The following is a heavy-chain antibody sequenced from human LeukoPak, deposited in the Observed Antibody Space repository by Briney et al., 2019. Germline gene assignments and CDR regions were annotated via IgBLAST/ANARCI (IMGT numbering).Heavy chain of an antibody. CDR2: IYYSGST. D-gene: IGHD5-12*01. V-gene: IGHV4-59*12. J-gene: IGHJ2*01. CDR1: GGSISSYY. Sequence: SETLSLTCTVSGGSISSYYWSWIRQPPGKGLEWIGYIYYSGSTNYNPSLKSRVTISVDTSKHQFSLKLSSVTAADTAVYYCARDFSYSGYKGAYWYFDLWGRGTLVTVSS. CDR3: ARDFSYSGYKGAYWYFDL.